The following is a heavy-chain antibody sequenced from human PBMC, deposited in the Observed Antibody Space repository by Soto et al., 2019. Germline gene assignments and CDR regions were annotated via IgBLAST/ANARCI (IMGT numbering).Heavy chain of an antibody. CDR2: IYYSGST. D-gene: IGHD5-12*01. CDR1: GGSISSYY. J-gene: IGHJ4*02. CDR3: ARIPALRWYFDY. V-gene: IGHV4-59*01. Sequence: XXTLSLACTVSGGSISSYYWRWIPQPPGKGLEWIGYIYYSGSTNYNPSLKSRVTISVDTSKNQFSLKLSSVTAADTAVYYCARIPALRWYFDYWGQGTLVTVSS.